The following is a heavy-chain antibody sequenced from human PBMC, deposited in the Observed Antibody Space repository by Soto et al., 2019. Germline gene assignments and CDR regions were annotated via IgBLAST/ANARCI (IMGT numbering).Heavy chain of an antibody. Sequence: GGSLSLSCAASGFTFSSYWMHWVRQAPGKGLVWVSRINGDGSSTFYADSVRGRFTVSRDNARDTLFLQINSLRAEDTAVYFCARGLRNYYAMDVWGQGTTVTVSS. CDR3: ARGLRNYYAMDV. J-gene: IGHJ6*02. CDR2: INGDGSST. CDR1: GFTFSSYW. V-gene: IGHV3-74*01.